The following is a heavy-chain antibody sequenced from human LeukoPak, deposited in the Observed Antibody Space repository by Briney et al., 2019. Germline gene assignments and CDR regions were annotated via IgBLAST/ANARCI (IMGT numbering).Heavy chain of an antibody. Sequence: GGSLRLSCAASGFTFSDDYMSWIRQAPGKGLEWVSYISSSGSTIYYADSVKGRFTISRDNAKNSLYLQMNSLRAEDTAVYYCARARTGKSYYYMDVWGKGTTVTVSS. V-gene: IGHV3-11*04. D-gene: IGHD1-1*01. CDR2: ISSSGSTI. J-gene: IGHJ6*03. CDR3: ARARTGKSYYYMDV. CDR1: GFTFSDDY.